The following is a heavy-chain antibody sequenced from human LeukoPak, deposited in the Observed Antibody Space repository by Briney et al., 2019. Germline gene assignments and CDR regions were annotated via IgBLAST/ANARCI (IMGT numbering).Heavy chain of an antibody. Sequence: GGSLRLSCAASGFTFSSYAMSWVRQAPGKGLEWVSAISGSGGSTYYADSVKGRFTISRDNSKNTLYLQMNSLRAEDTAVYYCAKAGLRFLEWSPFMVRGVIKDAAPGAENWFDPWGQGTLVTVSS. V-gene: IGHV3-23*01. D-gene: IGHD3-10*01. CDR3: AKAGLRFLEWSPFMVRGVIKDAAPGAENWFDP. CDR2: ISGSGGST. J-gene: IGHJ5*02. CDR1: GFTFSSYA.